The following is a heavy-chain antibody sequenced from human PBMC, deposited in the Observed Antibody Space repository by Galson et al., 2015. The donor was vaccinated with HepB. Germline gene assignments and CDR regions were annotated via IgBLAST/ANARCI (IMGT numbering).Heavy chain of an antibody. Sequence: SLRLSCAASGFTFSSHWMTWVRQAPGKGLEWVADINQDGSEKHYVDSVKGRFTISRDNAKNSLDLQMNSLRVEDTAVYYCVRDHRLLHYWGQGTLATVSS. CDR1: GFTFSSHW. D-gene: IGHD1-14*01. CDR2: INQDGSEK. J-gene: IGHJ4*02. V-gene: IGHV3-7*03. CDR3: VRDHRLLHY.